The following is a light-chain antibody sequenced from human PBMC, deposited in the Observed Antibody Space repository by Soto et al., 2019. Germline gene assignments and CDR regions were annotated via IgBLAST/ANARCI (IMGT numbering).Light chain of an antibody. Sequence: AIQLTQSPSSLSASVGDRVTITCRASQGISSALAWYQQKPGKAPKLLIYDASSLESGVPSRFSGSGSGTDFTLTISSLEPEDFAVYYCQQRSNWPPTWTFGQGTKVDIK. V-gene: IGKV1D-13*01. J-gene: IGKJ1*01. CDR2: DAS. CDR3: QQRSNWPPTWT. CDR1: QGISSA.